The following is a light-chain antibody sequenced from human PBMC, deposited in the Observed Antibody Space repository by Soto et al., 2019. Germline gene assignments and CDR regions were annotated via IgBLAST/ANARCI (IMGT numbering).Light chain of an antibody. Sequence: DIQMTQSPSTLSASVGDRVTITCRASQTIDSWFACYQQRPGKPRKLLIYDASNLETGVPSRFSGSGSGTEFTLTINSLQPDDFATYYCQQYNSYWTFAQGTKVDIK. CDR3: QQYNSYWT. V-gene: IGKV1-5*01. CDR2: DAS. CDR1: QTIDSW. J-gene: IGKJ1*01.